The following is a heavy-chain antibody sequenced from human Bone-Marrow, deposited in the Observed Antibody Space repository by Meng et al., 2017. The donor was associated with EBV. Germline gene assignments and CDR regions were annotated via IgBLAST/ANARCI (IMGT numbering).Heavy chain of an antibody. CDR2: INPNSGNT. J-gene: IGHJ4*02. CDR1: GYTFSSYG. V-gene: IGHV1-8*01. CDR3: ARMGY. Sequence: QVQLVQSGAEVKKPGASVKGSCRTSGYTFSSYGVNWVRQAPGQGPEWMGWINPNSGNTGFAQKIQGRVSMTWDTYTSTAYMELRNLRSEDTAVYYCARMGYWGQGTLVTVSS.